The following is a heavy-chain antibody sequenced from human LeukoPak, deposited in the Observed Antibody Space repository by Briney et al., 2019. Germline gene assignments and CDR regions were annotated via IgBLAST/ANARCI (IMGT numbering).Heavy chain of an antibody. V-gene: IGHV4-38-2*02. CDR2: LYYSGTT. J-gene: IGHJ4*02. D-gene: IGHD3-10*01. CDR1: GDSISGYY. Sequence: SETLSLTCTVSGDSISGYYWSWLRQPPGKGLEGVGSLYYSGTTYYNPSLKSLVTISADTSKNQFSLKLSSVTAADTAVYYCARQTGRFGDYLDYWGQGTLVSVSS. CDR3: ARQTGRFGDYLDY.